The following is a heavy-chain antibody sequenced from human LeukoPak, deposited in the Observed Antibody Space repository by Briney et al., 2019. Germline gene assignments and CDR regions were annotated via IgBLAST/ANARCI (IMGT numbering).Heavy chain of an antibody. CDR1: GGSISNYY. CDR3: ARVGYYDSSGYYYPAYYFDY. CDR2: IYFTGST. Sequence: SETLSLTCSVSGGSISNYYWSWIRQPAGQGLEWIGRIYFTGSTNYNPSLNSRVSMSVDTSKNQFSLRLSSVTAADTAVYYCARVGYYDSSGYYYPAYYFDYWGQGTLVTVSS. V-gene: IGHV4-4*07. D-gene: IGHD3-22*01. J-gene: IGHJ4*02.